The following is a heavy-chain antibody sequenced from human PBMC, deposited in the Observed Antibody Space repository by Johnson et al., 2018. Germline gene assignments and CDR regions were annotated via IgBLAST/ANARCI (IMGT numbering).Heavy chain of an antibody. CDR1: GYTFSTSW. D-gene: IGHD5-12*01. CDR3: ARQYSGYNN. J-gene: IGHJ4*02. CDR2: IYPSDSDT. V-gene: IGHV5-51*03. Sequence: EVQLVESGAEVKKPGESLRISCKGSGYTFSTSWIGWVRQVPGKGLEWMGTIYPSDSDTRYSPSFQGQVTISADKSISTASLQWRSLKASDTAMYYCARQYSGYNNWGQGTLVTVSS.